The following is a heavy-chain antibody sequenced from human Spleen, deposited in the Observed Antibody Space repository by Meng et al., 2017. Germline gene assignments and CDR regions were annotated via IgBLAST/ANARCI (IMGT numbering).Heavy chain of an antibody. CDR1: GGSISSGGYY. J-gene: IGHJ4*02. CDR2: IYYSGST. V-gene: IGHV4-31*03. Sequence: SETLSLTCTVSGGSISSGGYYWSWIRQHPGKGLEWIGYIYYSGSTYYNPSLESRATISVDTSQNNLSLKLSSVTAANTAVYYCASVVRTTTHSDYWGQGTLVTVSS. CDR3: ASVVRTTTHSDY. D-gene: IGHD4-17*01.